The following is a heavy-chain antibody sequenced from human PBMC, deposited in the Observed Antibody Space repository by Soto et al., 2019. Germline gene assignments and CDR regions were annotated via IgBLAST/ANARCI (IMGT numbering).Heavy chain of an antibody. V-gene: IGHV3-30-3*01. CDR1: GFTFSSYA. CDR2: ISYDGSNK. Sequence: QVQLVESGGGVVQPGRSLRLSCAASGFTFSSYAMHWVRQAPGKGLEWVAVISYDGSNKYYADSVKGRFTISRDNSKNTLYLQMNSLRAEDTAVYYCARDPLAVERPYWGQGTLVTVSS. CDR3: ARDPLAVERPY. J-gene: IGHJ4*02. D-gene: IGHD6-19*01.